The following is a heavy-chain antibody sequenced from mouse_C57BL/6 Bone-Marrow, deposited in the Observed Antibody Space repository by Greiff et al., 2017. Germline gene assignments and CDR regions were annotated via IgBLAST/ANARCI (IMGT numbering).Heavy chain of an antibody. D-gene: IGHD1-1*01. CDR1: GYTFTSYW. Sequence: VQLQQPGAELVKPGASVKLSCKASGYTFTSYWMHWVKQRPGQGLEWIGMIHPNSGSTNYNEKFKSKATLTVDKSSSTAYMQLSSLTSEDSAVYYCAREGYYGSSRTFAYGGQGTLVTVSA. CDR2: IHPNSGST. CDR3: AREGYYGSSRTFAY. J-gene: IGHJ3*01. V-gene: IGHV1-64*01.